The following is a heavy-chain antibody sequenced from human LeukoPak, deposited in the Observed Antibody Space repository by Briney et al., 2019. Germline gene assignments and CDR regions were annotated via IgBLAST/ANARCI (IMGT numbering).Heavy chain of an antibody. CDR2: IYSGGDT. D-gene: IGHD3-10*01. V-gene: IGHV3-66*01. CDR1: GFTVTSTS. Sequence: GGPLRLSCAASGFTVTSTSMSWVRQAPGKGLEWVSVIYSGGDTYYADSVKDRFTVSRDNSKNTLFLQMNSLRAEDTAVYYCTRDGSGSQGFWGQGTLVTVSS. CDR3: TRDGSGSQGF. J-gene: IGHJ4*02.